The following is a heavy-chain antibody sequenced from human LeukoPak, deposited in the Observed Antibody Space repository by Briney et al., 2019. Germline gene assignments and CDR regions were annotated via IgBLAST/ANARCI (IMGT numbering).Heavy chain of an antibody. J-gene: IGHJ4*02. D-gene: IGHD2-15*01. Sequence: GESLKISCKGSGYSFSSYWIGWVRQMPGKGLEWMAIIYPDDSGTRYSPSFQGQVTISADKSISTAYLQWSSLKASDTAMYYCARHRKDIGFDSWGQGTLVTVSS. V-gene: IGHV5-51*01. CDR3: ARHRKDIGFDS. CDR1: GYSFSSYW. CDR2: IYPDDSGT.